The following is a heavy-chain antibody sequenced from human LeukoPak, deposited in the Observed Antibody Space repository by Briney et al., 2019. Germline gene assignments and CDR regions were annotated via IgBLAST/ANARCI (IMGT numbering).Heavy chain of an antibody. Sequence: GGSLRLSCAASGFTYSSFEMNWVRQAPGKGLEWVSYISPSGTIIHQADSVKGRFTISRDNAKNSLYLQMNSLTAEDTAVYYCATVAYGYAFDIWGQGTMVIVSP. V-gene: IGHV3-48*03. D-gene: IGHD2-21*01. CDR3: ATVAYGYAFDI. CDR2: ISPSGTII. CDR1: GFTYSSFE. J-gene: IGHJ3*02.